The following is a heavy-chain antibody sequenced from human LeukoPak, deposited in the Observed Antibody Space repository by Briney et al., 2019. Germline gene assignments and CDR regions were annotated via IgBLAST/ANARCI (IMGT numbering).Heavy chain of an antibody. J-gene: IGHJ4*02. D-gene: IGHD6-13*01. V-gene: IGHV4-4*02. CDR1: GGSISNDKW. Sequence: PSGTLSLTCAVSGGSISNDKWWSWVRQSPVKGLEWIGEMYHSGSTNYNPSLKSRVTISVDKSNNQFSLKLISATAADTAMYYCATGTSWYYYYWGQGTLVTVSS. CDR2: MYHSGST. CDR3: ATGTSWYYYY.